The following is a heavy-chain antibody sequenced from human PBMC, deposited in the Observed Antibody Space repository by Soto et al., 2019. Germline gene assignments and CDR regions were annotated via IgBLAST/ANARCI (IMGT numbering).Heavy chain of an antibody. CDR2: INHSGST. D-gene: IGHD3-3*01. CDR3: AREGSIAIFVVVRSGHV. J-gene: IGHJ6*02. V-gene: IGHV4-34*01. CDR1: GGSFRCYY. Sequence: SETLSRTCAVYGGSFRCYYWSWIRQPPGKVLEWIGEINHSGSTNYNPSLKSRVTISVDTAKNHFSLKLSSVTAADTAVYYCAREGSIAIFVVVRSGHVWGQRTTDTVSS.